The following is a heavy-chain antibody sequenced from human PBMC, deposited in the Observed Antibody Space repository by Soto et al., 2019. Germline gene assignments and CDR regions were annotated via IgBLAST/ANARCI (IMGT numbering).Heavy chain of an antibody. D-gene: IGHD3-22*01. Sequence: SETLSLTCTVSGGSISSSSYYWSWVRQPPGKGLEWIGYIYCSGSTNYNPSLKSRVTISVDTSKNQFSLNLSSVTAADTAVYFCARDHNRFYDTSGYYPYFDHWGHGTLVTASS. V-gene: IGHV4-61*01. CDR1: GGSISSSSYY. J-gene: IGHJ4*01. CDR2: IYCSGST. CDR3: ARDHNRFYDTSGYYPYFDH.